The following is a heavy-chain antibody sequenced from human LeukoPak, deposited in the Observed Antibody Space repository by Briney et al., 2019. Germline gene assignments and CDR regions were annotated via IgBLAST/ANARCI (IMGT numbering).Heavy chain of an antibody. CDR2: IYYSGTT. D-gene: IGHD5-12*01. Sequence: SETLSLTCTVSGASISSSNYYWAWIRQPPGKGLEWIGSIYYSGTTYYNPSLKSRLTMSVDTSNNQFSLKLSSVAAADTAVYYCARRVIVATIDYWGQGTLVTVSS. V-gene: IGHV4-39*01. J-gene: IGHJ4*02. CDR1: GASISSSNYY. CDR3: ARRVIVATIDY.